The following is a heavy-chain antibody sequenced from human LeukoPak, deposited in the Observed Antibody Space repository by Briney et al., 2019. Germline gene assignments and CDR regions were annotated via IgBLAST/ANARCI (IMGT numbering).Heavy chain of an antibody. CDR3: AKGPCTNGVCYAYYFDY. Sequence: GGALRVFCAASGFTSVEYAMYSVREALGKGVGWVSLFSGDGVSTYYADSVKDRFTITRDNSKNSLYMQMNSLRTEDTALYYCAKGPCTNGVCYAYYFDYWGQGTLVTVSS. J-gene: IGHJ4*02. V-gene: IGHV3-43*02. CDR1: GFTSVEYA. CDR2: FSGDGVST. D-gene: IGHD2-8*01.